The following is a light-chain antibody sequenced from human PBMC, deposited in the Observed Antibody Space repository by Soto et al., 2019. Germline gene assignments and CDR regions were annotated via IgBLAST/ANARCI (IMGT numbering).Light chain of an antibody. J-gene: IGKJ1*01. Sequence: AIQITQSPSSLSASVGDRVTITCRSSQAIRTELGWYQQKPGKAPRLLIYGTFSLQSGVPSRFSGSGSGTDFTLTISSLQPDDFATYYCLQDFKYPRTFGQGTKVEVK. V-gene: IGKV1-6*01. CDR3: LQDFKYPRT. CDR1: QAIRTE. CDR2: GTF.